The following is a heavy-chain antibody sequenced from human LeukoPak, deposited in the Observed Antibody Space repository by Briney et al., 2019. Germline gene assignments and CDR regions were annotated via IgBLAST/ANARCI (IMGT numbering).Heavy chain of an antibody. Sequence: PSETLSLTCAVYGGSFSGYYRSWIRQPPGKGLEWIGEINHSGSTNYNPSLKSRVTMSVDTSKNQFSLKLSSVTAADTAVYYCARDFAGSYFGVYYYYGMDVWGQGTTVTVSS. V-gene: IGHV4-34*01. J-gene: IGHJ6*02. CDR3: ARDFAGSYFGVYYYYGMDV. CDR1: GGSFSGYY. CDR2: INHSGST. D-gene: IGHD1-26*01.